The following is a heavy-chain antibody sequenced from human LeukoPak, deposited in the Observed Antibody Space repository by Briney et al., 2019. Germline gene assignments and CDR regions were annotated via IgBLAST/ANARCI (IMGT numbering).Heavy chain of an antibody. J-gene: IGHJ4*02. CDR2: ITSGGDYI. Sequence: GGSLRLSCAASGFTFNTFNMNWVRQAPGKGLEWVSSITSGGDYIYYADSVKGRFTTSRDDAKNSLPLQLNSLRVEDTAVYYCARGHYDVLAASYKWTPDYWGQGTLVTVSS. V-gene: IGHV3-21*01. D-gene: IGHD3-9*01. CDR3: ARGHYDVLAASYKWTPDY. CDR1: GFTFNTFN.